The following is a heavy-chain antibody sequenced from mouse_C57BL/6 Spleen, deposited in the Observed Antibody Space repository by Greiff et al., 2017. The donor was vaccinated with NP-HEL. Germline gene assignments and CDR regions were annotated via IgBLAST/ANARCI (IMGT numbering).Heavy chain of an antibody. CDR3: ARDRDYSNYERVLDY. V-gene: IGHV5-4*01. D-gene: IGHD2-5*01. CDR1: GFTFSSYA. CDR2: ISDGGSYT. J-gene: IGHJ2*01. Sequence: EVHLVESGGGLVKPGGSLKLSCAASGFTFSSYAMSWVRQTPEKRLEWVATISDGGSYTYYPDNVKGRFTISRDNAKNNLYLQMSQLKSEDTAMYYCARDRDYSNYERVLDYWGQGTTLTVSS.